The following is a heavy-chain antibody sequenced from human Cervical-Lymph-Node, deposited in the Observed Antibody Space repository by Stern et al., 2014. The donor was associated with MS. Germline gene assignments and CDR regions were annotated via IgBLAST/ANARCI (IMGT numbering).Heavy chain of an antibody. Sequence: EVQLVESGGGVAQPGGSLRLSCVVSGFTFNSYAMNWVRQAPGQGLIWVSSISGSGRSPYYTDSVKGRFTISRDNAKKSLYLQMNGLRVEDTAVYYCAKDHRIAAPGSTPFDSWGPGTLVTVSS. CDR3: AKDHRIAAPGSTPFDS. D-gene: IGHD6-13*01. CDR2: ISGSGRSP. CDR1: GFTFNSYA. V-gene: IGHV3-23*04. J-gene: IGHJ4*02.